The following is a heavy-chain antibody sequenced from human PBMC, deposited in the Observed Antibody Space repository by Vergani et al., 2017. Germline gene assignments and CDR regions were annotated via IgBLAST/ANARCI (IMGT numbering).Heavy chain of an antibody. CDR1: GGTLSSYA. CDR3: ARDISITMVRGVITLDY. CDR2: IIPIFGTA. J-gene: IGHJ4*02. D-gene: IGHD3-10*01. V-gene: IGHV1-69*12. Sequence: QVQLVQSGAEVKKPGSSVKVSCKASGGTLSSYAISWVRQAPGQGLEWMGGIIPIFGTANYAQKFQGRVMITADESTSTAYMELSSLRSEDTAVYYCARDISITMVRGVITLDYWGQGTLVTVSS.